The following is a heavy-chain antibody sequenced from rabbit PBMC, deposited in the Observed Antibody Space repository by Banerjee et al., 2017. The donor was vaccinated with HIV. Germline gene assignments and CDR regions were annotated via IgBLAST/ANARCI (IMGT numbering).Heavy chain of an antibody. CDR3: ARDLAGVIGWNFGL. J-gene: IGHJ4*01. V-gene: IGHV1S45*01. CDR1: GFDFSSNA. Sequence: QEQLEESGGDLVKPEGSLTLTCTASGFDFSSNAMCWVRQAPGKGLEWIACINTISGDTVYATWAKGRFTISKASWTTVTLQMTSLTAADTATYFCARDLAGVIGWNFGLWGQGTLVTVS. CDR2: INTISGDT. D-gene: IGHD4-1*01.